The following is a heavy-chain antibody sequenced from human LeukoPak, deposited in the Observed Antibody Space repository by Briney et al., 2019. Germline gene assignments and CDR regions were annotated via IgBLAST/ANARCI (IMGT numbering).Heavy chain of an antibody. D-gene: IGHD3-10*01. Sequence: GSLRLSCAASDFTLSPYWMTWVRQAPGRGLEWVSYISSSGSYTNYADSVQGRFTVSRDNAKNSLLLHMTSLRAEDTAVYYCARTVGRGPGGHFDYWGQGTLVIVSS. CDR2: ISSSGSYT. J-gene: IGHJ4*02. CDR1: DFTLSPYW. CDR3: ARTVGRGPGGHFDY. V-gene: IGHV3-11*03.